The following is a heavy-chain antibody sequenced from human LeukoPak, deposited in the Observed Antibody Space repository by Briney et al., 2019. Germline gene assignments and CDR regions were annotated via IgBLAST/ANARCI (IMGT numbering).Heavy chain of an antibody. Sequence: SETLSLTCTVSGGSISSYYWSWIRQPPGKGLEWIGEINHSGSTNYNPSLKSRVTISVDTSKNQFSLKLSSVTAADTAVYYCARGLRGSPDIVVVPAAPFDYWGQGTLVTVSS. CDR1: GGSISSYY. J-gene: IGHJ4*02. CDR2: INHSGST. CDR3: ARGLRGSPDIVVVPAAPFDY. D-gene: IGHD2-2*01. V-gene: IGHV4-34*01.